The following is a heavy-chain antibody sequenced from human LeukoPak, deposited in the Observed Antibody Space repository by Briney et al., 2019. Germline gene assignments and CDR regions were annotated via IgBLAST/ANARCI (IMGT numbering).Heavy chain of an antibody. CDR3: ARAAVIAGGSAY. CDR1: GFTFSGYA. D-gene: IGHD6-13*01. Sequence: PGGSLRLSCAASGFTFSGYAMSWVRQAPGKGLVWVSRINSDGSSTTYAGSVKGRFTISRDNAKNTLYLQMNSLRAEDTAVYYCARAAVIAGGSAYWGQGTLVTVSS. V-gene: IGHV3-74*01. CDR2: INSDGSST. J-gene: IGHJ4*02.